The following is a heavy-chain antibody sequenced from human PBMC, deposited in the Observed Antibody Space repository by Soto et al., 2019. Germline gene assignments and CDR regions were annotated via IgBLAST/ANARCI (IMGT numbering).Heavy chain of an antibody. Sequence: QVQLVESGGGVVQPGRSLRLSCAASGFTFSSYGMHWVRQAPGKGLEWVAVIWYDGSNKYYADSVKGRFTISRDNSKNTLYLQMNSLRAEDTAVYYCVRGCSSTSCYALGSYYYGMDVWGQGTTVTVSS. J-gene: IGHJ6*02. CDR1: GFTFSSYG. CDR3: VRGCSSTSCYALGSYYYGMDV. CDR2: IWYDGSNK. V-gene: IGHV3-33*01. D-gene: IGHD2-2*01.